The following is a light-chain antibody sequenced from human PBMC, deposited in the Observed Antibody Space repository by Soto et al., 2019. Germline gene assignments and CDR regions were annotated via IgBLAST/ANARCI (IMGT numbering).Light chain of an antibody. CDR1: TSDVGGYNY. CDR2: EVR. V-gene: IGLV2-14*01. CDR3: SSYKSRSLYV. J-gene: IGLJ1*01. Sequence: QSALTQPATVSGSPGQSITISCTGTTSDVGGYNYVSWYQQRPGKAPKLMIYEVRNRPSGISNRFSGSKSGNTASLTISGLQAEDEADYYCSSYKSRSLYVFGAGTKVTVL.